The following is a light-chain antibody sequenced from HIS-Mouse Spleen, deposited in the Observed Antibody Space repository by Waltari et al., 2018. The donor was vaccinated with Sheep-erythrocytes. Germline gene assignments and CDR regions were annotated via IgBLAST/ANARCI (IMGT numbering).Light chain of an antibody. CDR2: DVS. CDR3: CSYAGSYNHV. CDR1: SSHVGGYKH. Sequence: QSALTQPRPVSGSPGHSVTIPCTGTSSHVGGYKHVSWYQQHPDKAPKLMIYDVSKRPSGVPDRFSGSKSGNTASLTISGLQAEDEADYYCCSYAGSYNHVFATGTKVTVL. J-gene: IGLJ1*01. V-gene: IGLV2-11*01.